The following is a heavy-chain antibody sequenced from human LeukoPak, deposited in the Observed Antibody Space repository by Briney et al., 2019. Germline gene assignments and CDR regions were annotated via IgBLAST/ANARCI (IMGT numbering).Heavy chain of an antibody. V-gene: IGHV1-18*01. D-gene: IGHD6-19*01. CDR3: ARVQEQWLVPNY. Sequence: ASVKVSCKASGYTFTSYGISWVRQAPGQGLEWMGWISAYNGNTNYAKKLQGRGTLTTDTSTSKAYMELRSMRSDDTAVYYCARVQEQWLVPNYWGQGTLVTVSS. J-gene: IGHJ4*02. CDR1: GYTFTSYG. CDR2: ISAYNGNT.